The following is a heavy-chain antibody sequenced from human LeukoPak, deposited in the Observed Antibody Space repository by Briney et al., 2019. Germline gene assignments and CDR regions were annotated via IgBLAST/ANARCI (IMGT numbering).Heavy chain of an antibody. CDR2: INHSEST. J-gene: IGHJ4*02. V-gene: IGHV4-34*01. CDR1: GGSFSGYY. D-gene: IGHD2-15*01. CDR3: AREACSGNDCTSFDY. Sequence: SETLSLTCAVYGGSFSGYYWSWLRPPPGKGLEWIAEINHSESTNYNPSLESRVTISVDTSKNQFSLKLNSVTAADTAVYYCAREACSGNDCTSFDYWGRGALVTVSS.